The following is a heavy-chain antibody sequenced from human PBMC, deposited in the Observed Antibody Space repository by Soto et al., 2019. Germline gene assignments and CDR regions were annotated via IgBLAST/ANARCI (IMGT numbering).Heavy chain of an antibody. CDR1: GYSISSGYY. V-gene: IGHV4-38-2*01. CDR3: PTVRAYSYGHLDY. J-gene: IGHJ4*02. D-gene: IGHD5-18*01. CDR2: IYHSGST. Sequence: PSETLSLTCAVSGYSISSGYYWGWIRQPPGKGLEWIGSIYHSGSTYYNPSLKSRVTISVDTSKNQFSLKLSSVTAADTAVYYCPTVRAYSYGHLDYWGQGTLVTVSS.